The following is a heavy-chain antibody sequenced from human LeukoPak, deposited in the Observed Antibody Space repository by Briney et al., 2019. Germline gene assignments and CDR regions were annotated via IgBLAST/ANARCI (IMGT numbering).Heavy chain of an antibody. J-gene: IGHJ4*02. D-gene: IGHD3-3*01. CDR3: ARAGPIGPDLYDFWSGYSSGFDY. CDR2: TYYRSKWYN. CDR1: GDSVSSNSAA. Sequence: SQTLSLTCAISGDSVSSNSAAWNWIRQSPSRGLEWLGRTYYRSKWYNDYAVSVKSRITINPDTSKNQFSLQLNSVTPEDTAVYYCARAGPIGPDLYDFWSGYSSGFDYWGQGTLVTVSS. V-gene: IGHV6-1*01.